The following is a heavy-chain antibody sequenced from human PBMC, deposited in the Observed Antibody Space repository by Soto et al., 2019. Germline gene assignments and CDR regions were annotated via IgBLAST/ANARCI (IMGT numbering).Heavy chain of an antibody. CDR2: IIPILGIA. J-gene: IGHJ4*02. V-gene: IGHV1-69*02. CDR1: GGTFSSYT. CDR3: AINWSTPVECFDY. Sequence: GASVKVSCKASGGTFSSYTISWVRQAPGQGLEWMGRIIPILGIANYAQKFQGRVTITADKSTGTAYMELSSLRSEDTAVYYCAINWSTPVECFDYRCQGTLVTVSS. D-gene: IGHD3-3*01.